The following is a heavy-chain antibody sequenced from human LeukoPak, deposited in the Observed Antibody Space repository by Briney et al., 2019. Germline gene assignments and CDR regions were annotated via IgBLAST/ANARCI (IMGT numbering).Heavy chain of an antibody. CDR2: ISGSGTAT. CDR3: AKDISSTSSTPFDP. CDR1: GFTFSSFA. Sequence: TGGSLRLSCAASGFTSGFTFSSFAMSWVRQAPGKGLEWVSAISGSGTATHYAASVRSRFTISRDNSKNTLYLQMNSLRAEDTAIYYCAKDISSTSSTPFDPWGQGTLVTVSS. V-gene: IGHV3-23*01. J-gene: IGHJ5*02. D-gene: IGHD3-3*02.